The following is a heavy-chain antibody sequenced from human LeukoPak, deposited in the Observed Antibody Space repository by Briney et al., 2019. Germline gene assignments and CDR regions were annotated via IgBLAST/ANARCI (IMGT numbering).Heavy chain of an antibody. D-gene: IGHD3-22*01. J-gene: IGHJ4*02. V-gene: IGHV1-2*02. Sequence: ASVNVSCKASGYTFTSYFIHWVRQAPGQGLEWMGRINANNGGTDYAQKFQGSVTMTGDTSINTAYMDLSRLRSDDTAVYYCARELNYYDSSGHYLTYFDYWGQGTLVTVSS. CDR1: GYTFTSYF. CDR2: INANNGGT. CDR3: ARELNYYDSSGHYLTYFDY.